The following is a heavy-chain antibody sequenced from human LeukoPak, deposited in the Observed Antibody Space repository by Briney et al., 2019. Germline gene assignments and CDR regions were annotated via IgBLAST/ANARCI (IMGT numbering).Heavy chain of an antibody. V-gene: IGHV4-34*01. Sequence: SETLSLTCAVYGXSFSGYYWSWIRQPPGKGLEWIGEINHSGSTNYNPSLKSRVTISVDTSKNQFSLKLSSVTAADTAVYYCASARSLAYWGQGTLVTVSS. CDR3: ASARSLAY. CDR2: INHSGST. J-gene: IGHJ4*02. CDR1: GXSFSGYY.